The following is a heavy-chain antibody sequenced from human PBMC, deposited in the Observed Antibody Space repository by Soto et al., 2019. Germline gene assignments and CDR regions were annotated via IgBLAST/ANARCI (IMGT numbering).Heavy chain of an antibody. J-gene: IGHJ4*02. D-gene: IGHD3-22*01. Sequence: PVWSLRLSWTASVFTFSSYARSWVLQIPGKGLEWVSAISGSGGSTYYADSVKGRFTISRDNSKNTLYLQMNSLRAEDTAVYYCAKELYYYDRYFDYWGQGTLVTVSS. CDR3: AKELYYYDRYFDY. V-gene: IGHV3-23*01. CDR1: VFTFSSYA. CDR2: ISGSGGST.